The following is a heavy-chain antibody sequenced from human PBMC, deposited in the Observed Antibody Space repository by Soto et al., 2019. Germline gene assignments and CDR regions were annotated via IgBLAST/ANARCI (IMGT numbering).Heavy chain of an antibody. D-gene: IGHD6-19*01. CDR2: INHSGSP. Sequence: SETLSLPCNVSTGHIFSHSYYWAWIRPPPGKGLEWIGTINHSGSPYHNPSLKSRVTISVDSSKNQFSLTLTSVTVADTAVYYCARRYAPRYSSGNNHFDLWGQGTLVTVSS. CDR1: TGHIFSHSYY. CDR3: ARRYAPRYSSGNNHFDL. V-gene: IGHV4-39*01. J-gene: IGHJ4*02.